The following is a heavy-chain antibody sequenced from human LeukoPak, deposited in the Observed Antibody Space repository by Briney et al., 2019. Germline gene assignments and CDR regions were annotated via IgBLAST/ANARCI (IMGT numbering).Heavy chain of an antibody. V-gene: IGHV1-2*02. CDR2: INPNSGGT. Sequence: ASVKVSCKASGYTFTGYYMHWVRQAPGQGLEWMGWINPNSGGTNYAQKFQGRVTMTRDTSISTAYMELSRLRSDDTAVYYCARGSRDSGYGWSASNYYFDYWGQGTLVTVSS. J-gene: IGHJ4*02. D-gene: IGHD5-12*01. CDR3: ARGSRDSGYGWSASNYYFDY. CDR1: GYTFTGYY.